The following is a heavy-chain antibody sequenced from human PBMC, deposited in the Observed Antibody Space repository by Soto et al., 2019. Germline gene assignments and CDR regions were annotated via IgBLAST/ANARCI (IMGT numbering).Heavy chain of an antibody. CDR1: GYTFTSYA. Sequence: QVQLVQSGAEVQKPGASVKVSCKASGYTFTSYAMHWVRQAPGHRLEWMGWINAGNGNTKYSQKFQGRVTITRDTSASTAYMELSSLRSEDTAVYYWARPHFSSSYYFDYWGQGTLVTVSS. J-gene: IGHJ4*02. D-gene: IGHD6-13*01. V-gene: IGHV1-3*01. CDR2: INAGNGNT. CDR3: ARPHFSSSYYFDY.